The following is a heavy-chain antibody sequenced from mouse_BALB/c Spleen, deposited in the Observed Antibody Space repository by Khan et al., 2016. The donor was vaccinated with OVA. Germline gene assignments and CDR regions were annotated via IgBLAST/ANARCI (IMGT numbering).Heavy chain of an antibody. J-gene: IGHJ3*01. CDR3: ARADYYGAWFAS. CDR1: GFSLTTYG. CDR2: IWDGGST. V-gene: IGHV2-9*02. D-gene: IGHD1-1*01. Sequence: QVQLKESGPGLVAPSQSLSITCTVSGFSLTTYGVHWVRQPPGKGLEWLGVIWDGGSTNYNSALMSRLNISKDNSKSQVFLKMNSLQTDAPAMYYCARADYYGAWFASWGQGPLVTVSA.